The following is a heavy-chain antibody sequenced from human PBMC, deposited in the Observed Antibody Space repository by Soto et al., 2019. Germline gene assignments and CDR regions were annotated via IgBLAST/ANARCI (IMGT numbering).Heavy chain of an antibody. CDR2: IWYDGSNK. CDR1: GFTFSSYG. J-gene: IGHJ4*02. Sequence: GGSLRLSCAASGFTFSSYGMHWVRQAPGKGLEWVAVIWYDGSNKYYADSVKGRFTISRDNSKNTLYLQMNSLRAEDTAVYYCAREGMTFGAGHATFDYWGQGTLVTVS. CDR3: AREGMTFGAGHATFDY. V-gene: IGHV3-33*01. D-gene: IGHD1-20*01.